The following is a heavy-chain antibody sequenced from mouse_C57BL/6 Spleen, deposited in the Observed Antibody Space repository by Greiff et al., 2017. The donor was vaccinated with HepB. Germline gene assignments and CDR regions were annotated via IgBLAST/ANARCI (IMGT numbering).Heavy chain of an antibody. CDR2: INYDGSST. J-gene: IGHJ1*03. D-gene: IGHD2-4*01. CDR1: GFTFSDYY. CDR3: ARDDDYDGYFDV. Sequence: EVKVVESEGGLVQPGSSMKLSCTASGFTFSDYYMAWVRQVPEKGLEWVANINYDGSSTYYLDSLKSRFIISRDNAKNILYLQMSSLKSEETATYYCARDDDYDGYFDVWGTGTTVTVSS. V-gene: IGHV5-16*01.